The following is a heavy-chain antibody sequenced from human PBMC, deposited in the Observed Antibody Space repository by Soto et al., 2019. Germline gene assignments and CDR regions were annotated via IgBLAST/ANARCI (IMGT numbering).Heavy chain of an antibody. CDR3: AKGTYYYGSAPYYFDY. V-gene: IGHV3-23*01. CDR2: ISDSGGST. D-gene: IGHD3-10*01. CDR1: GFTFSSYA. Sequence: GGSLRLSCSASGFTFSSYAMSWVRQAPGKGLEWVSGISDSGGSTYYADSVKGRFTISRDNSKNTLYLQMNSLRAEDTAVYYGAKGTYYYGSAPYYFDYWGQGTLVTVSS. J-gene: IGHJ4*02.